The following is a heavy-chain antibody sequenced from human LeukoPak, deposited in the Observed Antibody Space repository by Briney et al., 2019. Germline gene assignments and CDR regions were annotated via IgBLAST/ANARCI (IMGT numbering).Heavy chain of an antibody. J-gene: IGHJ4*02. Sequence: GGSLRLSCAASGFTFSSYAMSWVRQAPGKGLEWVSGISGSGGSTYYADSVKGRFTISRDNSKNTLYLQMNSLRAEDTAVYYCAKDSHVVVVAGFFDYWGQGTLVTVSS. CDR1: GFTFSSYA. D-gene: IGHD2-15*01. CDR3: AKDSHVVVVAGFFDY. V-gene: IGHV3-23*01. CDR2: ISGSGGST.